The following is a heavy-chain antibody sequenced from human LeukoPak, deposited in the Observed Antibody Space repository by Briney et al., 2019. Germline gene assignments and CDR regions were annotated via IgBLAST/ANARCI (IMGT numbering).Heavy chain of an antibody. Sequence: SETLSLTCTVSGGSISSYYCSWIRQPPGKGLEWIGYIYYSGSTNYNPSLKSRVTISVNTSKNQFSLKLSSVTAADTAVYYCATSDPSGDYDYWGQGTLVTVSS. J-gene: IGHJ4*02. CDR1: GGSISSYY. V-gene: IGHV4-59*01. CDR2: IYYSGST. D-gene: IGHD4-17*01. CDR3: ATSDPSGDYDY.